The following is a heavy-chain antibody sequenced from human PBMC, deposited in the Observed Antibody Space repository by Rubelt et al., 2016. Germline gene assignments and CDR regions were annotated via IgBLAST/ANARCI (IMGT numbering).Heavy chain of an antibody. D-gene: IGHD4-23*01. V-gene: IGHV4-39*01. CDR2: IYYSGST. CDR3: ARRSVTDYYYYMDV. CDR1: GGSISSSNYY. Sequence: GLVKPSETLSLTCTVSGGSISSSNYYWGWIRQPPGKGLEWIGSIYYSGSTYYNPSIKSRVTLSVDTSTNQFSLKLSSWTAADTAVYYCARRSVTDYYYYMDVWGKGTTVTVSS. J-gene: IGHJ6*03.